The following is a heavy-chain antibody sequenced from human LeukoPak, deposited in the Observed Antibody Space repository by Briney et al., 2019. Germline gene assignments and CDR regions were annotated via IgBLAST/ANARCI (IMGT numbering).Heavy chain of an antibody. CDR2: INPNSGGT. CDR3: ARTRSGSYLFGY. J-gene: IGHJ4*02. V-gene: IGHV1-2*02. CDR1: GYTFTGYY. D-gene: IGHD1-26*01. Sequence: GSVKVSCKASGYTFTGYYMHWVRQAPGQGLEWMGWINPNSGGTNYAQKFQGRVTMTRDTSISTAYMELSRLRSDDTAVYYCARTRSGSYLFGYWGQGTLVTVSS.